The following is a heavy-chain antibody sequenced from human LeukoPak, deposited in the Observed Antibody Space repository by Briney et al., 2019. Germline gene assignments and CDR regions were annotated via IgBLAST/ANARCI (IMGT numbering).Heavy chain of an antibody. Sequence: SETLSLTCTVSGGSISSSSYYWSWIRQPPGKGLEWIGSIYYSGSTYYNPSLKSRVTISVDTSKNQFSLKLSSVTAADTAVYYCARHCDGTYSSSWYTPGWFDPWGQGTLVTVSS. D-gene: IGHD6-13*01. J-gene: IGHJ5*02. CDR3: ARHCDGTYSSSWYTPGWFDP. CDR2: IYYSGST. CDR1: GGSISSSSYY. V-gene: IGHV4-39*01.